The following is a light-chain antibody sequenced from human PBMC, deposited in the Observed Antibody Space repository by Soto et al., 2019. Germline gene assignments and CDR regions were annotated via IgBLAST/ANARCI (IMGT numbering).Light chain of an antibody. J-gene: IGKJ1*01. CDR2: VAS. Sequence: VMKQSRASLCVNTGERATLSCRAGQSVSRNLAWYQQKPVQAPRLLISVASSRAADIPDRFSGSGCGTDFTLTINRLEPENCAVHSCQEYDCSPRRFGEGTKVDIK. CDR3: QEYDCSPRR. V-gene: IGKV3-20*01. CDR1: QSVSRN.